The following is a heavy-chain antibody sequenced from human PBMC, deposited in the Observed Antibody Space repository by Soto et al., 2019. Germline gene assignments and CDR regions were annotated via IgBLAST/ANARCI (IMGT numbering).Heavy chain of an antibody. Sequence: SVKVSCKASGGTFSSYAISWVRQAPGQGLEWMGGIIPIFGTANYAQKFQGRVTITADESTSTAYMELSSPRSEDTAVYYCARDVGMDSGTTWYFDLWGRGTLVTVSS. V-gene: IGHV1-69*13. CDR3: ARDVGMDSGTTWYFDL. CDR1: GGTFSSYA. D-gene: IGHD1-1*01. J-gene: IGHJ2*01. CDR2: IIPIFGTA.